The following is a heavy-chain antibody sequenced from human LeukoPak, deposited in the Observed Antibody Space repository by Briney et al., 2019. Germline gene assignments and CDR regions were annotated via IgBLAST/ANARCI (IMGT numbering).Heavy chain of an antibody. D-gene: IGHD4-17*01. CDR1: GYSFTSYW. V-gene: IGHV5-51*01. CDR2: IYPGDSDT. CDR3: ARHWDYGDDNNWFDP. Sequence: GESLKISCKGSGYSFTSYWIGWVRQMPGKGLEWMGIIYPGDSDTGYSPSFQGQVTISAGQSISTAYLQWSSRKASDTAMYYCARHWDYGDDNNWFDPWGQGTLVTVSS. J-gene: IGHJ5*02.